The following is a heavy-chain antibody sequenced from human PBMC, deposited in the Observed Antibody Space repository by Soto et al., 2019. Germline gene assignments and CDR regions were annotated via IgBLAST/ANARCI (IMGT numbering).Heavy chain of an antibody. CDR3: AKDPRSSSSGVYYYYGMDV. CDR2: ISGSGGST. V-gene: IGHV3-23*01. Sequence: EVQLLESGGGLVQPGGSLRLSCAASGFTFSSYAMSWVRQAPGKGLEWVSAISGSGGSTYYADSVKGRFTISRDNSKNSLYLQMNSVRAEDTAVYYCAKDPRSSSSGVYYYYGMDVWGQGTTVTVSS. D-gene: IGHD6-6*01. J-gene: IGHJ6*02. CDR1: GFTFSSYA.